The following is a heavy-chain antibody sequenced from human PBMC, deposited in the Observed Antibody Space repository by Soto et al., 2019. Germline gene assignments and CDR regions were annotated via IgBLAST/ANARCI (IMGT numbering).Heavy chain of an antibody. V-gene: IGHV3-23*01. Sequence: LRLSCAASGFTFSSRAMSWVRQAPGKGLDWVSIISASGDNTYYADSVKGRFTISRDNSKNTLYLQVNSLRAEDTAVYYCAKLTYSNLWSGSHDSWGQGTLVTVSS. J-gene: IGHJ4*02. CDR2: ISASGDNT. CDR1: GFTFSSRA. CDR3: AKLTYSNLWSGSHDS. D-gene: IGHD3-3*01.